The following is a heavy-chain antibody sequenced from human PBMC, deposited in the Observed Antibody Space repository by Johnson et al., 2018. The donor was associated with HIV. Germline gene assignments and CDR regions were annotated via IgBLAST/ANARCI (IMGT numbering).Heavy chain of an antibody. D-gene: IGHD1-7*01. J-gene: IGHJ3*02. Sequence: VQLVESGGGLVQPGGSLRLSCAASGFTFSSYWMSWVRQAPGKGLEWVANIKQDGSEKYYVDSVKGRFTISRDNAKNSLYLQMNSLRAEDTAVYYCAKHMRNWDSDAFDIWGQGTMVTVSS. CDR1: GFTFSSYW. CDR2: IKQDGSEK. CDR3: AKHMRNWDSDAFDI. V-gene: IGHV3-7*02.